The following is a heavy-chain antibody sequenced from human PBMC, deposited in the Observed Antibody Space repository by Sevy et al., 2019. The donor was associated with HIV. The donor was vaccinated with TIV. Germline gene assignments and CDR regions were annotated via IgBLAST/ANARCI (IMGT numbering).Heavy chain of an antibody. V-gene: IGHV3-7*03. CDR2: INQDGSER. CDR3: AGDMWAQEECDAFDI. D-gene: IGHD3-3*01. CDR1: GFIFNKYW. Sequence: GGSLRLSCTASGFIFNKYWMTWVRQAPGKGLEWVADINQDGSERRYVDSVKGRFTISRDNAKDSVYLQMNSLRDDDAAVYCCAGDMWAQEECDAFDIWGQGTMVTVSS. J-gene: IGHJ3*02.